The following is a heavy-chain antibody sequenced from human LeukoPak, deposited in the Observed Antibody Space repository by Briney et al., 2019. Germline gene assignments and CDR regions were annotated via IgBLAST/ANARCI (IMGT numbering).Heavy chain of an antibody. Sequence: GSLRPSCAASGFTFSSYGMHWVRQAPGKGLEWVAVIWYDGSNKYYADSVKGRFTISRDNSKNTLYLQMNSLRAEDTAVYYCARDPRGYCSGGSCYSGYFDYWGQGTLVTVSS. CDR2: IWYDGSNK. CDR3: ARDPRGYCSGGSCYSGYFDY. CDR1: GFTFSSYG. V-gene: IGHV3-33*01. D-gene: IGHD2-15*01. J-gene: IGHJ4*02.